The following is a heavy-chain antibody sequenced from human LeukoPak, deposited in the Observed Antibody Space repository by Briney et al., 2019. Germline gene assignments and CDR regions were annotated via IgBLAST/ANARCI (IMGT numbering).Heavy chain of an antibody. Sequence: ASVKVSCKASGYTFTTFYIHWVRQAPGQGLEWMGWINPNSGGTNYAQKFQGRVTMTRDTSISTAYMELSRLTSDDTAVYYCARDSSGWYRWFDLWGQGTLVTVSS. CDR1: GYTFTTFY. D-gene: IGHD6-19*01. V-gene: IGHV1-2*02. J-gene: IGHJ5*02. CDR2: INPNSGGT. CDR3: ARDSSGWYRWFDL.